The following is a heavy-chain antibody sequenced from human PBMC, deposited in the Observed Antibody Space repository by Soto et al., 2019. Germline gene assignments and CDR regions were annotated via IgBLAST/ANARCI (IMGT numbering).Heavy chain of an antibody. D-gene: IGHD3-3*01. CDR1: GYNFSDCG. CDR2: ISSYSGQT. Sequence: ASVKVSCKASGYNFSDCGVNWVRQDPGQGLEWMGWISSYSGQTMIPRKFQGRVTMTTDTPTSTGYMELRGLTSDDTALYYCAISTWSLSYFGMAVWGQGTTVTV. CDR3: AISTWSLSYFGMAV. V-gene: IGHV1-18*04. J-gene: IGHJ6*02.